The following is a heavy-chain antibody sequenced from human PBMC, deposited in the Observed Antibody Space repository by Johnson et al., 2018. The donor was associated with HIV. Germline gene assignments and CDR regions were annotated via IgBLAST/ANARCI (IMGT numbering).Heavy chain of an antibody. CDR3: AKEGGELLLDAFDI. Sequence: VQLVESGGGVVRPGGSLRLSCAASGFTFSSYWMHWVRQAPGKGLVWVSRINSDGSSTSYADSVKGRFTISRDNAKNTLYLQMNSLRAEDTAVYYCAKEGGELLLDAFDIWGQGTMVTVSS. CDR2: INSDGSST. CDR1: GFTFSSYW. D-gene: IGHD1-26*01. J-gene: IGHJ3*02. V-gene: IGHV3-74*01.